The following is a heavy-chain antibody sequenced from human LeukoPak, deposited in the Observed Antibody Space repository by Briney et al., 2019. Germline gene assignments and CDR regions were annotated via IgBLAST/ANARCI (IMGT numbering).Heavy chain of an antibody. CDR3: XXXIMIGTDAFDI. J-gene: IGHJ3*02. CDR1: GGSISSGDYY. Sequence: SETLSLTCTVSGGSISSGDYYWSWIRQPPGKGLEWIGYIYYSGSTYYNPSLKSRVTILVDTSKNQFSLKLTSVTAADTAVYXXXXXIMIGTDAFDIWGQGTMVTVSS. V-gene: IGHV4-30-4*01. D-gene: IGHD3-16*01. CDR2: IYYSGST.